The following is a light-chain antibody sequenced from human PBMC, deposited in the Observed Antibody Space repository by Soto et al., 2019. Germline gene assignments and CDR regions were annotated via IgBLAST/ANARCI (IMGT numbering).Light chain of an antibody. J-gene: IGKJ3*01. Sequence: EIVMTQSPDTLSVSPGERATLSCRASQSVTNNLAWYQQKPGQAPRLLIYGASTRTIAIPARFSGSGSGTDFTLTISSLQSEDFAVYYCQQRGNWPQTFGPGTKVDI. CDR1: QSVTNN. CDR3: QQRGNWPQT. V-gene: IGKV3-15*01. CDR2: GAS.